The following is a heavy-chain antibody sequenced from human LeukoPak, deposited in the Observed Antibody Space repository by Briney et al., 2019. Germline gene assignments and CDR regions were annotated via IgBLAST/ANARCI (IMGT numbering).Heavy chain of an antibody. CDR3: ARENYCSGGSCYSYYYYGMDV. CDR2: IYTSGST. CDR1: GGSISGYY. V-gene: IGHV4-4*07. J-gene: IGHJ6*02. D-gene: IGHD2-15*01. Sequence: SETLSLTCTVSGGSISGYYWSWIRQPAGKGLEWIGRIYTSGSTNYNPSLKSRVTMSVDTSKNQFSLKLSSVTAADTAVYYCARENYCSGGSCYSYYYYGMDVWGQGTTVTVSS.